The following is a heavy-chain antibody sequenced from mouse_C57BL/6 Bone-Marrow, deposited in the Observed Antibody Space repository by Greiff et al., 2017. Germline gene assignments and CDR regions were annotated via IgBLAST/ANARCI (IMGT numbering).Heavy chain of an antibody. J-gene: IGHJ4*01. V-gene: IGHV7-1*01. CDR1: GFTFSDFY. D-gene: IGHD6-1*01. Sequence: EVQVVESGGGLVQSGRSLRLSCATSGFTFSDFYMEWVRQAPGKGLEWIAASRNKANDYTTEYSASVKGRFIVSRDTSQSILYLQMNALRAEDAAMYYCARDASSWYYGVDYWGQGTSVTVSS. CDR3: ARDASSWYYGVDY. CDR2: SRNKANDYTT.